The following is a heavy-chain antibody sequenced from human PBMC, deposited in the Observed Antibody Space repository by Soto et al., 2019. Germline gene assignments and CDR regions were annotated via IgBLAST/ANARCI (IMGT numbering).Heavy chain of an antibody. Sequence: GGSLRLSCAASGFTFSDYYMSWIRQAPGEGLEWVSYISSSSSYTNYADSVKGRFTISRDNAKNSLYLQMNSLRAEDPAVYYCARGPPSGCYEYWGQGTLVTVSS. J-gene: IGHJ4*02. V-gene: IGHV3-11*06. CDR3: ARGPPSGCYEY. D-gene: IGHD3-3*01. CDR1: GFTFSDYY. CDR2: ISSSSSYT.